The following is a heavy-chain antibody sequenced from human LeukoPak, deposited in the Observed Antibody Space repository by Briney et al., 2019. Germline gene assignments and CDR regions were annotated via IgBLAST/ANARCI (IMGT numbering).Heavy chain of an antibody. D-gene: IGHD3-22*01. J-gene: IGHJ4*02. CDR2: IYYSGST. CDR1: GGSISSYY. CDR3: ARSNYYDSSGNFDY. Sequence: NHSETLSLTCTVSGGSISSYYWSWIRQPPGKGPEWIGYIYYSGSTNYNPSLKSRVTISVDTSKNQFSLKLSSVTAADTAVYYCARSNYYDSSGNFDYWGQGTLVTVSS. V-gene: IGHV4-59*01.